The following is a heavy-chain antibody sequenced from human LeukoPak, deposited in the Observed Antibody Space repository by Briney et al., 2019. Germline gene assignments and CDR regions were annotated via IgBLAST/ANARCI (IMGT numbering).Heavy chain of an antibody. CDR1: GFTFDDYA. CDR2: INWNGGST. J-gene: IGHJ6*03. Sequence: PGGSLRLSCAASGFTFDDYAMSWVRQAPGKGLEWVAGINWNGGSTGYADSVKGRFIISRDNAKKILYLQMNSLRAEDTAVYYCARDPYSGTYGDTYYYYMDVWGKGTTVTISS. V-gene: IGHV3-20*04. D-gene: IGHD1-26*01. CDR3: ARDPYSGTYGDTYYYYMDV.